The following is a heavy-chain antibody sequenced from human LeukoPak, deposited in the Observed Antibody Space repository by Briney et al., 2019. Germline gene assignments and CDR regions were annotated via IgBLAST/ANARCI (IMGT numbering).Heavy chain of an antibody. Sequence: SETLSLTCSVSGGSISSYYWSWIRQSPGKGLEWIGNIYYSGSTKYNPSLKSRVTISVDTSKNQFSLKLSSVTAADTAVYYCARQGSAWTWGQGTLVTVSS. J-gene: IGHJ5*02. D-gene: IGHD6-19*01. CDR2: IYYSGST. V-gene: IGHV4-59*08. CDR3: ARQGSAWT. CDR1: GGSISSYY.